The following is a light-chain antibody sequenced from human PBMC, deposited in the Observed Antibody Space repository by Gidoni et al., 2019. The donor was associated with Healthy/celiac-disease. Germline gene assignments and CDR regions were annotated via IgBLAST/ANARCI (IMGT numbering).Light chain of an antibody. J-gene: IGKJ2*01. CDR2: GAS. Sequence: EIVFTQSPRTLSLSPGERATLSCRASQSVSSSDLAWYQQKPGQAPRLLIYGASSRATGIPDRCSGSGSGTDFTLTISRLEPEDFAVYYCQQYGSSRTFGQGTKLEIK. CDR3: QQYGSSRT. CDR1: QSVSSSD. V-gene: IGKV3-20*01.